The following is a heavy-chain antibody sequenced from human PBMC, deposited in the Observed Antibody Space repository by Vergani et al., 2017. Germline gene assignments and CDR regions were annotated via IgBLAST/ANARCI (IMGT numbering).Heavy chain of an antibody. D-gene: IGHD4-17*01. CDR1: GGSISSHY. J-gene: IGHJ4*02. CDR3: AREHDYGDYFDY. V-gene: IGHV4-59*11. CDR2: IYYSGST. Sequence: QVQLQESGPGLVKPSETLSLTCTVSGGSISSHYWSWIRQPPGKGLEWIEYIYYSGSTNYNPSLKSRVTISVDTSKNQFSLKLSSVTAADTAVYYCAREHDYGDYFDYWGQVTLVTVSS.